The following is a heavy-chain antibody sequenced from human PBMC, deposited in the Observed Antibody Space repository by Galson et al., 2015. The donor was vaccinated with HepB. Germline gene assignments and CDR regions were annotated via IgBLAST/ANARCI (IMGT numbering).Heavy chain of an antibody. CDR1: GYTFTGYY. CDR3: ARDERYCSSTSCYIVVSAFDI. J-gene: IGHJ3*02. D-gene: IGHD2-2*02. Sequence: SVKVSCKASGYTFTGYYMHWVRQAPGQGLEWMGWINPNSGGTNYAQKFQGRVTMTRDTSISTAYMELSRLRSDDTAVYYCARDERYCSSTSCYIVVSAFDIWGQGTMVTVSS. V-gene: IGHV1-2*02. CDR2: INPNSGGT.